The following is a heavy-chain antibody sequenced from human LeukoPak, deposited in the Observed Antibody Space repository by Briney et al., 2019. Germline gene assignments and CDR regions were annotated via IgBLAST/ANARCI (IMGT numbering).Heavy chain of an antibody. Sequence: ASVKVSCKASGYTFTSYGISWVRQATGQGLEWMGWMNPNSGNTGYAQKFQGRVTMTRNTSISTAYMELSSLRSEDTAVYYCARADSSSWYGPYLFDYWGQGTLVTVSS. V-gene: IGHV1-8*02. J-gene: IGHJ4*02. CDR1: GYTFTSYG. CDR2: MNPNSGNT. CDR3: ARADSSSWYGPYLFDY. D-gene: IGHD6-13*01.